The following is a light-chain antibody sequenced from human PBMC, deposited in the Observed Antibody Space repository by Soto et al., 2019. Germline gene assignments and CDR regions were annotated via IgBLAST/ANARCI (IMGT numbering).Light chain of an antibody. J-gene: IGLJ2*01. Sequence: QLVLTQPASVSGSPGQSITISCTRSSTDFENYNLVSWYQHCPDKAPKLIIYEGTKRPSEISDRFSGSESDTTASLIISGLHPEDEADYYCSSYAGSSARVVFGGGTKLTVL. CDR1: STDFENYNL. CDR2: EGT. V-gene: IGLV2-23*01. CDR3: SSYAGSSARVV.